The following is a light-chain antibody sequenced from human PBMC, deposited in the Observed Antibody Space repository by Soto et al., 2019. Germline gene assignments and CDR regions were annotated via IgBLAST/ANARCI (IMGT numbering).Light chain of an antibody. CDR1: QSVSSSY. CDR2: GAS. J-gene: IGKJ5*01. Sequence: EIVLTQSPGTLSLSPGERATLSCRASQSVSSSYLAWYQQKPGQAPRLLIYGASSRATGIPDRFSGSGSGTDFTLTISSLQSEDSALYYCQQYSNWPTFGQGTRLEIK. V-gene: IGKV3-20*01. CDR3: QQYSNWPT.